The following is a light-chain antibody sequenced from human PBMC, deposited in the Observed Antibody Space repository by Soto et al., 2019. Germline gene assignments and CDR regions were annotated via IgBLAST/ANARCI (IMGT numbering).Light chain of an antibody. CDR3: QAWDSSTAFYV. CDR1: KLGDKY. V-gene: IGLV3-1*01. Sequence: SYELTQPPSVSVSPGQTASITCSGDKLGDKYACWYQQKPGQSPVLVIYQDSKRPSGIPERFSGSNSGNTATLTISGTQAMDEADYYCQAWDSSTAFYVFGTGTKGTGL. CDR2: QDS. J-gene: IGLJ1*01.